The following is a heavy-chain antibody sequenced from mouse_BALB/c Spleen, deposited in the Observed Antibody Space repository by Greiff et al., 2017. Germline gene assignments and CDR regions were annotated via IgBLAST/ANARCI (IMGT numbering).Heavy chain of an antibody. CDR3: ARGDATTNY. Sequence: QVQLKQPGAELVKPGASVKLSCEASGYTFTSYWMHWVKQRPGQGLEWIGEIDPSDSYTNYNQKFKGKATLTVDKSSSTAYMQLSSLTSEDSAVYYCARGDATTNYWGQGTSVTVSS. D-gene: IGHD1-1*01. CDR1: GYTFTSYW. CDR2: IDPSDSYT. V-gene: IGHV1-69*02. J-gene: IGHJ4*01.